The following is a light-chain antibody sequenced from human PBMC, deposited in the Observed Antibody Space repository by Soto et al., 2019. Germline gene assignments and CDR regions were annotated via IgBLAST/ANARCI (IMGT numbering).Light chain of an antibody. Sequence: EIVLTQSPGTLSLSPGERATLSCRASQSFLGLLAWYQQKPGQAHRLLIYDAYNRATCIPPRFSGSGSGTDFTLTISSLEPEDSAVYYCQQRHMWPITFGQGTRLEI. V-gene: IGKV3-11*01. CDR1: QSFLGL. CDR3: QQRHMWPIT. J-gene: IGKJ5*01. CDR2: DAY.